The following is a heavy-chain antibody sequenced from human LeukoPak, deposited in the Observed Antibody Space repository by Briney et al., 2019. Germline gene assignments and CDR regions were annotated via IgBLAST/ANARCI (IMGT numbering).Heavy chain of an antibody. Sequence: ASVKVSCKASGYTFTSYDVDWVRQATGQGLEWMGWMNPNSGDTGSVEKFQGRVTMTRNTSISTAYMELSSLRSDDTAVYYCARGAPYYPKGWFDPWGQGTLVTVSS. V-gene: IGHV1-8*01. CDR3: ARGAPYYPKGWFDP. CDR2: MNPNSGDT. D-gene: IGHD2-8*01. CDR1: GYTFTSYD. J-gene: IGHJ5*02.